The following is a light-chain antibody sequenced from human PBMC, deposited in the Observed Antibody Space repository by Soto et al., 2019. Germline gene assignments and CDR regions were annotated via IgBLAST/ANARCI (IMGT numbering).Light chain of an antibody. CDR3: QQCTNLPYT. V-gene: IGKV3-20*01. CDR1: QSVSGSY. CDR2: GAS. J-gene: IGKJ2*01. Sequence: EIFFTQSPGTLPLSPGGKATLSCRASQSVSGSYLAWFQQKPGQAPRLVIHGASSRATGFPDRFSGGGSGTEFTLTISRLEPEDFAVYYCQQCTNLPYTFGQGTKVDIK.